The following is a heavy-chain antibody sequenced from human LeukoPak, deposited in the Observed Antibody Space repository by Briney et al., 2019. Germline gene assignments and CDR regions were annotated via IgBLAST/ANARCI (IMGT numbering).Heavy chain of an antibody. J-gene: IGHJ4*02. CDR1: GLTFSSYW. CDR3: AGSYRYGSFKY. CDR2: IYNGVPT. D-gene: IGHD5-18*01. V-gene: IGHV3-66*01. Sequence: GGSLRLSCAASGLTFSSYWMLWVRQAPGKGLEWVSVIYNGVPTYYADSVKGRFTISRDNSKNTLYLQMNSLSAEDTAVYYCAGSYRYGSFKYWGQGTLVTVSS.